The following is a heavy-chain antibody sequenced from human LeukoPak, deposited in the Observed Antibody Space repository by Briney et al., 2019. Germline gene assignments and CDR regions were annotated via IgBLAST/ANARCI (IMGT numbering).Heavy chain of an antibody. Sequence: ASVKVSCKASGYIFTGYYMHWVRQAPGQGLEWMGWINANSGGTKYAQKFQGRVTMTRDTSISTDYMELSSLRSDDTAVYYCARFGLGKHIEVAGIPFDIWGQGTMVTVSS. CDR1: GYIFTGYY. V-gene: IGHV1-2*02. J-gene: IGHJ3*02. D-gene: IGHD6-19*01. CDR3: ARFGLGKHIEVAGIPFDI. CDR2: INANSGGT.